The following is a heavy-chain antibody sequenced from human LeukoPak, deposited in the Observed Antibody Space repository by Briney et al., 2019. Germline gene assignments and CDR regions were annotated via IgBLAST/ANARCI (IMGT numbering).Heavy chain of an antibody. V-gene: IGHV4-59*11. D-gene: IGHD3/OR15-3a*01. CDR3: ARVLAIFGLDTTDFYMDV. Sequence: SETLSLTCAVSGAYISSHYWSWIRQPPGKGLEWIGYTSGSISDNPSLKSRVAVSVDPSQNQVSLSLTSVTAADTAVYYCARVLAIFGLDTTDFYMDVWGKGTTVTVSS. CDR1: GAYISSHY. J-gene: IGHJ6*03. CDR2: TSGSI.